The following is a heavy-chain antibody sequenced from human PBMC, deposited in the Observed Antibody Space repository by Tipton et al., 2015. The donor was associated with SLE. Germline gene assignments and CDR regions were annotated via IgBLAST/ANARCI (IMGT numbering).Heavy chain of an antibody. CDR2: IYYSGST. CDR1: GGSISSYY. V-gene: IGHV4-59*01. J-gene: IGHJ3*01. Sequence: TLSLTCTVSGGSISSYYWSWIRQPPGKGLEWIGYIYYSGSTTYNPSLKSRVSISVDTSKNQSSLKLNSVTAADTAVYYCARLGSLDAFDVWGQGTMVTVSS. D-gene: IGHD7-27*01. CDR3: ARLGSLDAFDV.